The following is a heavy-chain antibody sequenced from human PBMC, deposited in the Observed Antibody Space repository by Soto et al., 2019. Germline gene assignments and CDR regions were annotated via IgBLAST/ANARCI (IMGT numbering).Heavy chain of an antibody. CDR3: ARERAFGEYSPGYYYYGMDV. V-gene: IGHV4-4*02. CDR2: IYHSGST. J-gene: IGHJ6*02. Sequence: QVQLQESGPGLVKPSGTLSLTCAVSGGSISSSNWWSWVRQTPGKGLEWIGEIYHSGSTNYNPSLKIRVTISVNKSKNQFSLKLSSVSAADTAVYYCARERAFGEYSPGYYYYGMDVWGQGTTVTVSS. CDR1: GGSISSSNW. D-gene: IGHD3-10*01.